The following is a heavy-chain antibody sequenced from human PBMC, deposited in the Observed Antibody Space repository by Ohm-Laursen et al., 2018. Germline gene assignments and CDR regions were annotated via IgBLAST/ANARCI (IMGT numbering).Heavy chain of an antibody. D-gene: IGHD5-12*01. CDR1: GFTFSSYG. CDR3: SKNKGYSGYEGDY. J-gene: IGHJ4*02. CDR2: IWYDGSNK. V-gene: IGHV3-33*06. Sequence: SLRLSCAAFGFTFSSYGMHWVRQAPGKGLEWVAVIWYDGSNKYYADSVKGRFTISRDNSKNTLYLQMNSLRAEDTAVYYCSKNKGYSGYEGDYWGQGTLVTVSS.